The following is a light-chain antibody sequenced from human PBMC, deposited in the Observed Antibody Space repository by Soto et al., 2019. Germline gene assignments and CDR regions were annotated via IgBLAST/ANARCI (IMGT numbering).Light chain of an antibody. Sequence: EIVLTQSPATLSLSPGERATLSCRASQSVSSYLAWYQQKPGQAPRLLIYDASNRATGIPARFSGSGSGTDFTLTITNLEPEDLAVYYCQQRSNWPRTFSQGTKLEIK. J-gene: IGKJ2*01. CDR1: QSVSSY. V-gene: IGKV3-11*01. CDR3: QQRSNWPRT. CDR2: DAS.